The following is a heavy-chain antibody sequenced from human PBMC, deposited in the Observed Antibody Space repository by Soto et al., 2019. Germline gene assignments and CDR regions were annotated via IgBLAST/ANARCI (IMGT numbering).Heavy chain of an antibody. Sequence: EAQLVESGGGLVQPGGSLRVSCAVSGFTFSDYWMSWVRQAPGKGLEWVAKIKQDGSKKDYVDSVKGRFTISRDNANNSLYLHMYRLRVEDTAIYYSARGVRDAYDLFDPWGQGTLVTVSS. CDR2: IKQDGSKK. V-gene: IGHV3-7*01. D-gene: IGHD2-21*01. J-gene: IGHJ5*02. CDR1: GFTFSDYW. CDR3: ARGVRDAYDLFDP.